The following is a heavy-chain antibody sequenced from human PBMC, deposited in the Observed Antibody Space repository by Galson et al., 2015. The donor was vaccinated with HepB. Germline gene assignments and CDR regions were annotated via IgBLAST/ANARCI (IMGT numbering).Heavy chain of an antibody. CDR3: AHSQDCTVYVCGPSVFDY. D-gene: IGHD2-8*02. J-gene: IGHJ4*02. CDR1: GFSLSTSGVG. CDR2: VYRDDVH. Sequence: PALVKPTQTLTLTCTFSGFSLSTSGVGAAWIRQPPGKALEWLALVYRDDVHRYSPSMRSRLTITKDTSKNQVVLRMTNMDPVGTATYYCAHSQDCTVYVCGPSVFDYWGQGTLVTVSS. V-gene: IGHV2-5*02.